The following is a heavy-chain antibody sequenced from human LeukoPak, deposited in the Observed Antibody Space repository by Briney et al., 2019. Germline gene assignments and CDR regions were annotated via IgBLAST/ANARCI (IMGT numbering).Heavy chain of an antibody. CDR3: AKNQFQLLPYGMDV. Sequence: GGSLRLSCAASGFTFSSYGMHWVRQAPGKGLEWVAVISYDGSNKYYADSVKGRFTISRDNSKNTLYLQMNSLRAEDTAVYYCAKNQFQLLPYGMDVWGQGTTVTVSS. CDR2: ISYDGSNK. J-gene: IGHJ6*02. D-gene: IGHD3-22*01. CDR1: GFTFSSYG. V-gene: IGHV3-30*18.